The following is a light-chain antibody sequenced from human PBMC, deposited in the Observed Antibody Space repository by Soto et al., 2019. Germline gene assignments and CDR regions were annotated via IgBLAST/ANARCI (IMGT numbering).Light chain of an antibody. V-gene: IGLV2-14*01. CDR1: SSDVGGFDY. J-gene: IGLJ2*01. CDR2: EVT. CDR3: SSYTTSSTLI. Sequence: QSALTQPASVSGSPGQSITISCTGTSSDVGGFDYVSWYQQRPAKAPELIIYEVTSRPSGVSDRFSASKSVNTASLTISGLQAEDEADYYCSSYTTSSTLIFGGGTKVTVL.